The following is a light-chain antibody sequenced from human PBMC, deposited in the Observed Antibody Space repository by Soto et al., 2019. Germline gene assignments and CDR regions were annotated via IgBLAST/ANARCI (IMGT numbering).Light chain of an antibody. CDR3: QQYGRSPHS. V-gene: IGKV3-20*01. Sequence: ELVMTQSPATLSVSPGASATLSCRASRSVGSDLAWYQHKPGQGPRLLIFAASSRATGVPDRFSGSGSGKDFTLTITRLEPEDSAIYYCQQYGRSPHSFGRGTHLEIK. J-gene: IGKJ2*03. CDR1: RSVGSD. CDR2: AAS.